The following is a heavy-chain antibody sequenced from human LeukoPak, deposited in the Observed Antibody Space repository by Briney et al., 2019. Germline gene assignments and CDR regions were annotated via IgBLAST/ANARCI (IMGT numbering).Heavy chain of an antibody. Sequence: GGSLRLSCAASGFTFRTYWMSWIRQAPGKEPEWVADINQDGSEEYYLQSVRGRFTVSRGNAQNAVFLRMTNLRADDTALYYCARWKMELQRNAFDFWGQGTVVTVSS. D-gene: IGHD1-7*01. CDR3: ARWKMELQRNAFDF. CDR1: GFTFRTYW. CDR2: INQDGSEE. V-gene: IGHV3-7*01. J-gene: IGHJ3*01.